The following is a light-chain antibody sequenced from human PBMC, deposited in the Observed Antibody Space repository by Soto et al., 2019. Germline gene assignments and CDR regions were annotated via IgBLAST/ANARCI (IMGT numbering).Light chain of an antibody. CDR3: SSFAGNNNLV. CDR1: SSDVGGYNY. J-gene: IGLJ2*01. Sequence: QSALTQPPSASGSPGQSVTISCTRTSSDVGGYNYVSWYQQHPGKAPKLMISEVSKRPSGVPDRFSGSKSGNTASLTVSGLQAEDEADYYCSSFAGNNNLVFGGGTKPTVL. V-gene: IGLV2-8*01. CDR2: EVS.